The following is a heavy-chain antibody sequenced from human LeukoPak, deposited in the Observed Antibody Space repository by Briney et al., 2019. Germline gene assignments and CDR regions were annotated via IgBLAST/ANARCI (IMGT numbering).Heavy chain of an antibody. Sequence: GGSLRLSCAVSGFTLSSYNMNWVRQAPGKGLEWVSYIRNSGNTIYYADSVKGRFTISRDNSKNTLYLQMNSLRAEDTAVYYCAKDDRWLQFCCWGQGTLVTVSA. V-gene: IGHV3-48*01. J-gene: IGHJ4*02. D-gene: IGHD5-24*01. CDR2: IRNSGNTI. CDR3: AKDDRWLQFCC. CDR1: GFTLSSYN.